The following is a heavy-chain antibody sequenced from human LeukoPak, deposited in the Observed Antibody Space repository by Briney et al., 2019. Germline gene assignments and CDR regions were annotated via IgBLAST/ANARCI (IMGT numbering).Heavy chain of an antibody. CDR2: VYYSGTT. Sequence: SETLSLTCTVPGGSIISYYWSWIRQPPGRGLEWIGYVYYSGTTHYNPSLESRVTISVDTSKNQFALKLTSVTAADTAVYFCARGSPTPDYWGQGTLVTVSS. J-gene: IGHJ4*02. CDR1: GGSIISYY. D-gene: IGHD1-26*01. CDR3: ARGSPTPDY. V-gene: IGHV4-59*01.